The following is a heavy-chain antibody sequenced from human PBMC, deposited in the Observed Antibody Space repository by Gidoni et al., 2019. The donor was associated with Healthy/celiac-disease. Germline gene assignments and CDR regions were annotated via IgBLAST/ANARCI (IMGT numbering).Heavy chain of an antibody. V-gene: IGHV4-39*01. CDR3: ARPTMVRGPDYGMDV. J-gene: IGHJ6*02. Sequence: QLQLQESGPGLVKPSETLSLTCTVSGGSIIISSYYWGWIRQPPGKGLEWIGCIYYSGSTYYNPSLKSRVTISVDTSKNQFSLKLSSVTAADTAVYYCARPTMVRGPDYGMDVWGQGTTVTVSS. D-gene: IGHD3-10*01. CDR2: IYYSGST. CDR1: GGSIIISSYY.